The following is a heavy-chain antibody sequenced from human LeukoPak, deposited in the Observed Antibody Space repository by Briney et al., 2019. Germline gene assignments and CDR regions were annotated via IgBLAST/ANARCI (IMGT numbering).Heavy chain of an antibody. V-gene: IGHV4-34*01. CDR1: GGSISSYY. J-gene: IGHJ5*02. D-gene: IGHD3-10*01. CDR3: ARVFRAPNWFDP. CDR2: INHSGST. Sequence: SETLSLTCTVSGGSISSYYWTYIRQPPGKGLEWIGEINHSGSTNYNPSLKSRVTISVDTSKNQFSLKLSSVTAADTAVYYCARVFRAPNWFDPWGQGTLVTVSS.